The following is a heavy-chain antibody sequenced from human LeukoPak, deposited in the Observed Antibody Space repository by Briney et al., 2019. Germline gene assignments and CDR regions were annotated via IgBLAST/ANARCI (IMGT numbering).Heavy chain of an antibody. J-gene: IGHJ4*02. D-gene: IGHD3-22*01. CDR2: IHTTGST. CDR3: ARGHYDSSGYYFWYFDY. CDR1: GGSISSYC. V-gene: IGHV4-4*07. Sequence: SETLSLTCTVSGGSISSYCWSWIRQPAGKGLEWIGRIHTTGSTNYNPSLMSRVSISVDTSKNQFSLKLSSVTAADTAVYYCARGHYDSSGYYFWYFDYWGQGTLVTVSS.